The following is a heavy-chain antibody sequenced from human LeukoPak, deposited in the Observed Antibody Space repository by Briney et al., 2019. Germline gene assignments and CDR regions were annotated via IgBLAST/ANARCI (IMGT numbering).Heavy chain of an antibody. V-gene: IGHV4-34*01. Sequence: PSETLSLTCAVYGGSFSGYYWSWIRQPPGKGLEWIGEINHSGSTNYNPSLKSRVTISVDTSKNQFSLKLSSVTAADTAVYYCARGGLAARPFHYWGQGTLATVSS. CDR2: INHSGST. J-gene: IGHJ4*02. D-gene: IGHD6-6*01. CDR1: GGSFSGYY. CDR3: ARGGLAARPFHY.